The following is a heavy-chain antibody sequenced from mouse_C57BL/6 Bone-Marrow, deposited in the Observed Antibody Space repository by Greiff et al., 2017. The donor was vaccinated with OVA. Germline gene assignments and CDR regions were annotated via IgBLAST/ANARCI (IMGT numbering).Heavy chain of an antibody. CDR2: IYPGSGST. Sequence: VRLQQPGAELVKPGASVKMSCKASGYTFTSYWITWVKQRPGQGLEWIGDIYPGSGSTNYNEKFKSKATLTVDTSSSTAYMQLSSLTSEDSAVYYCARSKLTGTSYWYFDVWGTGTTVTVSS. CDR3: ARSKLTGTSYWYFDV. D-gene: IGHD4-1*01. CDR1: GYTFTSYW. V-gene: IGHV1-55*01. J-gene: IGHJ1*03.